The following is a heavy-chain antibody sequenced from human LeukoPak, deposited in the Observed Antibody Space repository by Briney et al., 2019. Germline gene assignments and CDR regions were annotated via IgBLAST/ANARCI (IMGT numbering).Heavy chain of an antibody. CDR1: GYTFTSYY. CDR3: ASSSWSHYFDY. J-gene: IGHJ4*02. V-gene: IGHV1-46*01. D-gene: IGHD6-13*01. Sequence: GASVKVSCKASGYTFTSYYIHWVRQAPGQGLEWMGIVNPSGGSTSYAQKFQGRVTTTRDTSTSTVYMELSSLRSEDTAVYYCASSSWSHYFDYWGQGTLVTVSS. CDR2: VNPSGGST.